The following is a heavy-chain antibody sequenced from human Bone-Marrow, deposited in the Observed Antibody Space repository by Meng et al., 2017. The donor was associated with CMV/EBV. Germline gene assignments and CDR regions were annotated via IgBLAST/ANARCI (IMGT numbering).Heavy chain of an antibody. CDR3: ARETIIAARRRGWFDP. V-gene: IGHV4-39*07. J-gene: IGHJ5*02. D-gene: IGHD6-6*01. CDR1: GSISSSSYY. CDR2: IYYSGST. Sequence: GSISSSSYYWGWSRQPPGKGLEWIGSIYYSGSTYYNPSLKSRVTISVDTSKNQFSLKLSSVTAADTAVYYCARETIIAARRRGWFDPWGQGTLVTVSS.